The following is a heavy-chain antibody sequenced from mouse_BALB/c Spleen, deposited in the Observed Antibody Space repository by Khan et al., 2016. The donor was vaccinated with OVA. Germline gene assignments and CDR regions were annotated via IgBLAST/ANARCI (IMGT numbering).Heavy chain of an antibody. V-gene: IGHV2-6-5*01. J-gene: IGHJ4*01. Sequence: QVQLKESGPGLVAPSQNLSLTCTVSGFSLSDYGVSWIRQPPGKGLEWLGVIWGGGSTYYNSDLKSRLSISKYNSKSQVFLKMSSLQSDDTAMFYCAKGVWSYYYTLDYWGQGTSVTVSS. CDR3: AKGVWSYYYTLDY. CDR2: IWGGGST. CDR1: GFSLSDYG.